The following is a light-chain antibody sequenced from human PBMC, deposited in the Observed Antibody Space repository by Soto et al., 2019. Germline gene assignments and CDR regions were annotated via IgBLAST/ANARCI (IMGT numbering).Light chain of an antibody. V-gene: IGKV3-20*01. CDR3: QQYGRSPFT. CDR1: QSVSSSY. Sequence: EIVLTQSPGTLSLSPVERATLSCRASQSVSSSYLAWYQQKPGQAPRLLIYGASSRATGIPGRFSGSGSGTDFTLTISRLEPEDFAVYYGQQYGRSPFTFGPGTKVDIK. CDR2: GAS. J-gene: IGKJ3*01.